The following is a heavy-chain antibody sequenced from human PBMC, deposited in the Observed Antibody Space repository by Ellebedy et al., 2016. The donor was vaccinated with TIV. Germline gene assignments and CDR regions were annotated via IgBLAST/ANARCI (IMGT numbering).Heavy chain of an antibody. CDR1: GFSFSRYG. Sequence: GGSLRLXXAGSGFSFSRYGMNWVRQAPGQGLERLAYVSDNYDTTHYANSVRDRFTISRDNAKASVYLQINNLGTEDTALYFCARDRIGDNWYTTFDCWGQGTLVTVSS. CDR2: VSDNYDTT. V-gene: IGHV3-48*04. J-gene: IGHJ4*02. CDR3: ARDRIGDNWYTTFDC. D-gene: IGHD1-1*01.